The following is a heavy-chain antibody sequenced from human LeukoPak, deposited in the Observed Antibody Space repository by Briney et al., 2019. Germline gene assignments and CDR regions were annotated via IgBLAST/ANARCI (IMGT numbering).Heavy chain of an antibody. CDR3: ARGSRGGDCELDF. CDR2: IYSGGNT. V-gene: IGHV3-53*01. Sequence: PGGSLRLSCAASGFTVSSNYMSWVRQAPGKGLEWVSVIYSGGNTYYADSVKGRFTISRDNSKNTLYLQMNSLRAEDTAVYYCARGSRGGDCELDFWGQGTLVTVSS. J-gene: IGHJ4*02. D-gene: IGHD2-21*02. CDR1: GFTVSSNY.